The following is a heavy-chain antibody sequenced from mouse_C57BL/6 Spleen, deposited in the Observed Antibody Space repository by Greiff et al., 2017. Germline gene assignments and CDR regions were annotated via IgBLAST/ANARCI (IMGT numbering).Heavy chain of an antibody. CDR2: IHPNSGST. CDR3: ASETGTDYVDY. Sequence: VQLQQPGAELVKPGASVTLSCKASGYTFTSYWMHWVKQRPGQGLEWIGMIHPNSGSTNYNEKFKSKATLTVDKSSSTAYMQLSSLTSEDSAVYYCASETGTDYVDYWGQGTTLTVSS. J-gene: IGHJ2*01. V-gene: IGHV1-64*01. CDR1: GYTFTSYW. D-gene: IGHD4-1*01.